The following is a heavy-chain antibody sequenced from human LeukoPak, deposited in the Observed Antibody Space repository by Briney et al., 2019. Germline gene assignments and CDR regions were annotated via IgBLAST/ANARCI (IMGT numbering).Heavy chain of an antibody. V-gene: IGHV4-61*01. D-gene: IGHD4-17*01. Sequence: PSETLSLTCTVSRGSVRSGSYYWSWIRQPPGKGLEWIGYIYYSGSTNYNPSLKSRLTISVDTSKNQFSLKLSSVTAADTAVYYCARAPLTTVNRGGMDVWGKGTTVTVSS. CDR2: IYYSGST. CDR1: RGSVRSGSYY. J-gene: IGHJ6*04. CDR3: ARAPLTTVNRGGMDV.